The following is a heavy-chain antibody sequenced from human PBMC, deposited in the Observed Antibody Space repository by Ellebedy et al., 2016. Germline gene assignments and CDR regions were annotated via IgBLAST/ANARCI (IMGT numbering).Heavy chain of an antibody. V-gene: IGHV3-9*01. D-gene: IGHD3-10*01. CDR3: AKGTMDYLHH. J-gene: IGHJ4*02. CDR2: ISWNSAAI. Sequence: GGSLRLXXATSGFTFDDYALHWVRQVPGKGLEWVSGISWNSAAIGYGEAVKGRFTISRDSAKNYLYLQMNSPRVEDTALYFCAKGTMDYLHHWGQGTLVTVSS. CDR1: GFTFDDYA.